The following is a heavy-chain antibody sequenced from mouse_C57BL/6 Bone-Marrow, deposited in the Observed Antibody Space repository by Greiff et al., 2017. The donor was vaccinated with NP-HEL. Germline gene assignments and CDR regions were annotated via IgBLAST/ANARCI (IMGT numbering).Heavy chain of an antibody. CDR3: ARPIYYYGSTAMDY. V-gene: IGHV1-66*01. D-gene: IGHD1-1*01. J-gene: IGHJ4*01. CDR2: IYPGSGNT. Sequence: QVQLQQSGPELVKPGASVKISCKASGYSFTSYYIHWVKQRPGQGLEWIGWIYPGSGNTKYNEKFKGKATLTADTSSSTAYMQLSSLTSEDSAVYYCARPIYYYGSTAMDYWGQGTSVTVSS. CDR1: GYSFTSYY.